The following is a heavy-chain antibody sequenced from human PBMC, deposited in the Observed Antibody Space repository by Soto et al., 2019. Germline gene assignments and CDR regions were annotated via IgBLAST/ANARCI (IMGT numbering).Heavy chain of an antibody. J-gene: IGHJ4*02. CDR1: GYTFSNSG. CDR3: ARDGEEKAAAAMVY. Sequence: ASVKVSCKASGYTFSNSGISWVRQAPGQGLEWLGWINSDNGNTNYAQHLQGRVTLTTDTSTSTAYMDLRSLRSDDTAVYYCARDGEEKAAAAMVYWGQGTLVTVSS. D-gene: IGHD6-13*01. V-gene: IGHV1-18*01. CDR2: INSDNGNT.